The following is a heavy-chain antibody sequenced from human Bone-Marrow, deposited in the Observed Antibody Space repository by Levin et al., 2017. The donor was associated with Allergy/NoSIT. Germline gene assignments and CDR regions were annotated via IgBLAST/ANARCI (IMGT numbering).Heavy chain of an antibody. J-gene: IGHJ4*02. V-gene: IGHV3-74*01. CDR3: AREYGSGSYYNVPIDY. CDR2: INSDGSST. D-gene: IGHD3-10*01. Sequence: GGSLRLSCAASGFTFSSYWMHWVRQAPGKGLVWVSRINSDGSSTSYADSVKGRFTISRDNAKNTLYLQMNSLRAEDTAVYYCAREYGSGSYYNVPIDYWGQGTLVTVSS. CDR1: GFTFSSYW.